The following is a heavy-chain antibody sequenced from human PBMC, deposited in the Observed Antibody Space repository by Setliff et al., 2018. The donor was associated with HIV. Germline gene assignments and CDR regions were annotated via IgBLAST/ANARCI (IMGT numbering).Heavy chain of an antibody. V-gene: IGHV4-4*02. CDR2: IYSTGST. CDR3: AKGAGFYGNYTFDH. D-gene: IGHD4-17*01. CDR1: GRSISSSNW. Sequence: SETLSLTCAVSGRSISSSNWWSWVRQPPGKGFEWIGYIYSTGSTNYNPSLHSRVTSSMVASRNQFSLNVTSVTAADTAVYYCAKGAGFYGNYTFDHWGQGRQVTVSS. J-gene: IGHJ4*02.